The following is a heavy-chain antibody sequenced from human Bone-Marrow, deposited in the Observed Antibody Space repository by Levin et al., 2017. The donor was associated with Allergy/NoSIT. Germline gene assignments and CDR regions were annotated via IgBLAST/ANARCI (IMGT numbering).Heavy chain of an antibody. V-gene: IGHV3-30*18. Sequence: GASVKVSCAASGFTFSSYGMHWVRQAPGKGLEWVAVISYDGSNKYYADSVKGRFTISRDNSKNTLYLQMNSLRAEDTAVYYCAKDGTPYWGQGTLVTVSS. J-gene: IGHJ4*02. D-gene: IGHD2-15*01. CDR1: GFTFSSYG. CDR2: ISYDGSNK. CDR3: AKDGTPY.